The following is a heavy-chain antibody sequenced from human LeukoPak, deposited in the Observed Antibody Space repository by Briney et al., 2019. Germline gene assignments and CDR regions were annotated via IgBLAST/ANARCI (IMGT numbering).Heavy chain of an antibody. Sequence: PGGSLRLSCAASGFTFNMFAMTWVRQAPGKGLEWVSTVSAGGDNRYYADSVKGRFTVSRDNSKNTLYLQMNSLRAGDTALYYCTKCVWTATSDSDYWGQGTLVTVSS. V-gene: IGHV3-23*01. CDR1: GFTFNMFA. J-gene: IGHJ4*02. CDR2: VSAGGDNR. CDR3: TKCVWTATSDSDY. D-gene: IGHD2-21*01.